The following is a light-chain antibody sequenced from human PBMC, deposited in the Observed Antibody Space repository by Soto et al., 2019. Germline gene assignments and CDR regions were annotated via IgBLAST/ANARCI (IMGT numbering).Light chain of an antibody. CDR1: QSVRTY. J-gene: IGKJ1*01. CDR2: GAS. V-gene: IGKV3-20*01. CDR3: QQYDSSSWT. Sequence: EIVLTQSPATLSLFPGERATLSCRASQSVRTYLAWYQQKPGQAPRLLIYGASSRATGIPDRFSGSGSGTDFTLTISRLEPEDFAVYYCQQYDSSSWTFGQGTKVEIK.